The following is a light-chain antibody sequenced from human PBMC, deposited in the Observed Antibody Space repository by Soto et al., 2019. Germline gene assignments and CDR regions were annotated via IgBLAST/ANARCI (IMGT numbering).Light chain of an antibody. CDR1: QSISNSY. J-gene: IGKJ4*01. Sequence: EIVLTQSPGTLSLSPGERATLSCRASQSISNSYLAWYQQKPGQPPRLLIYDASSRATGIPDRFSGGGSGTDFTLTISRLEPEDFAVFYCQRYGSSPLTFGGGTKLEIK. CDR3: QRYGSSPLT. CDR2: DAS. V-gene: IGKV3-20*01.